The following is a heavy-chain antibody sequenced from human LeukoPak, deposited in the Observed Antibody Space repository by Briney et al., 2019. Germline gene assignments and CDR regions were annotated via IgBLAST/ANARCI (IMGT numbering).Heavy chain of an antibody. CDR2: INSDGSST. CDR3: ARVEQQWLVHFDY. Sequence: PGGSLRLSYAASGFTFSSYWMHWVRQAPGKGLVWVSRINSDGSSTSYADSVKGRFTISRDNAKNTLYLQMNSLRAEDTAVYYCARVEQQWLVHFDYWGQGTLVTVSS. CDR1: GFTFSSYW. J-gene: IGHJ4*02. V-gene: IGHV3-74*01. D-gene: IGHD6-19*01.